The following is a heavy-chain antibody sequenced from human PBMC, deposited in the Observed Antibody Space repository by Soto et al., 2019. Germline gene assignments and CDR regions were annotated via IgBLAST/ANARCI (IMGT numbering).Heavy chain of an antibody. J-gene: IGHJ6*02. CDR2: IIPIFGTA. Sequence: GASVKVCCKASGGTYSSYAISWVRQAHGQGLEWMGGIIPIFGTANYAQKFQGRVTITADESTSTAYMELSSLRSEDTAVYYCARPRAPPRYCSSTSCPIYYYYYGMDVWGQGTTVTVSS. CDR1: GGTYSSYA. D-gene: IGHD2-2*01. CDR3: ARPRAPPRYCSSTSCPIYYYYYGMDV. V-gene: IGHV1-69*13.